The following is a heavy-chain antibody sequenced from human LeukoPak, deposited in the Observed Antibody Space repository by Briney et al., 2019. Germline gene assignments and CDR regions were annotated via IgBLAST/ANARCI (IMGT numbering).Heavy chain of an antibody. D-gene: IGHD2-15*01. V-gene: IGHV1-69*04. CDR1: GGTFSSYA. CDR3: ARMQLGYCSGGSCLGFDY. Sequence: SVEVSCKASGGTFSSYAISWVRQAPGQGLEWMGRIIPILGIANYAQKFQGRVTITADKSTSTAYMELSSLRSEDTAVYYCARMQLGYCSGGSCLGFDYWGQGTLVTVSS. CDR2: IIPILGIA. J-gene: IGHJ4*02.